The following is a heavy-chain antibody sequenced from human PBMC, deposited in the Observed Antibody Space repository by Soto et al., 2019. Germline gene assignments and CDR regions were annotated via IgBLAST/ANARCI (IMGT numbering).Heavy chain of an antibody. Sequence: SETLSLTCAVSGYSLSSGYYWDCIHQPPGKGLEWIGSIVHSGSTYYNPSLKSQVIMLVDTSKKQFSLKLTSVTAADTAVYYCARLRAWGDSSGSFDLLGQGTLVTVSS. CDR2: IVHSGST. CDR3: ARLRAWGDSSGSFDL. D-gene: IGHD6-13*01. V-gene: IGHV4-38-2*01. CDR1: GYSLSSGYY. J-gene: IGHJ4*02.